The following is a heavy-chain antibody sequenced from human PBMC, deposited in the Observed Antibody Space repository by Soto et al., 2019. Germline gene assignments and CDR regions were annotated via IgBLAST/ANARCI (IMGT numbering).Heavy chain of an antibody. CDR3: ASFLDGIAAEGY. J-gene: IGHJ4*02. CDR1: GGSISSSSYY. Sequence: QLQLQESGPGLVKPSETLSLTCTVSGGSISSSSYYWGWIRQPPGKGLEWIGSIYYSGSTYYNPSLKSRVTISVDTSKNQFSLKLSSVTAADTAVYYCASFLDGIAAEGYWGQGTLVTVSS. CDR2: IYYSGST. V-gene: IGHV4-39*01. D-gene: IGHD6-25*01.